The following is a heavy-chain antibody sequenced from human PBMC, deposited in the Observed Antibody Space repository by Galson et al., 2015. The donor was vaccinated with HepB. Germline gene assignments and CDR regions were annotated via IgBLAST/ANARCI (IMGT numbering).Heavy chain of an antibody. Sequence: CAISGDSVSSNSVVWSWIRQSPSRGLEWLGRTYYRSKWYSDYAVSVRGRITVNSDTSKNQFSLQLDSVTPEDTAVYYCVRYFGWFYFDTWGQGTLVTVSS. CDR1: GDSVSSNSVV. J-gene: IGHJ4*02. CDR3: VRYFGWFYFDT. D-gene: IGHD3-9*01. CDR2: TYYRSKWYS. V-gene: IGHV6-1*01.